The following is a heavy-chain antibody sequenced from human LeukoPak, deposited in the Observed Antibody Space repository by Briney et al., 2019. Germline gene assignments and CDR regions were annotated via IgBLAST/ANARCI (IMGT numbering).Heavy chain of an antibody. CDR1: GYTFTSYA. J-gene: IGHJ4*02. CDR2: INAGNGNT. D-gene: IGHD2-2*01. Sequence: ASVKVSCKASGYTFTSYAMHWVRQAPGQRLEWMGWINAGNGNTKYSQKFQGRVTITRDTSAGTAYMELSSLRSEDTAVYYCARVSKRYCSSTSCPFDYWGQGTLVTVSS. V-gene: IGHV1-3*01. CDR3: ARVSKRYCSSTSCPFDY.